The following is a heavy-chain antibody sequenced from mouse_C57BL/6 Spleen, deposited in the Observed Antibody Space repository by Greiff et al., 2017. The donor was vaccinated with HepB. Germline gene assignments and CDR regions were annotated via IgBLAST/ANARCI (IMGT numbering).Heavy chain of an antibody. J-gene: IGHJ4*01. CDR1: GYTFTSYW. CDR3: ARIYYDYDEEGRNYAMDY. Sequence: QVQLQQPGAELVKPGASVKMSCKASGYTFTSYWITWVKQRPGQGLEWIGDIYPGSGSTNYNEKFKSKATLTVDTSSSTAYMQLSSLTSEGSAVYYCARIYYDYDEEGRNYAMDYWGQGTSVTVSS. V-gene: IGHV1-55*01. CDR2: IYPGSGST. D-gene: IGHD2-4*01.